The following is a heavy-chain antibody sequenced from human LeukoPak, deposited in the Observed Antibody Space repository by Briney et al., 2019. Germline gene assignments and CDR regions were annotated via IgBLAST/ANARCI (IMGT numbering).Heavy chain of an antibody. J-gene: IGHJ6*02. D-gene: IGHD4-17*01. V-gene: IGHV4-61*01. CDR2: IYYSGST. Sequence: PSETLSLTCTVSGGSMSSFSYYWGWIRQPPGKGLEWIGYIYYSGSTNYNPSLKSRVTISVDTSKNQFSLKLSSVTAADTAVYYCARVLPILYGDYVSDYYGMDVWGQGTTVTVSS. CDR1: GGSMSSFSYY. CDR3: ARVLPILYGDYVSDYYGMDV.